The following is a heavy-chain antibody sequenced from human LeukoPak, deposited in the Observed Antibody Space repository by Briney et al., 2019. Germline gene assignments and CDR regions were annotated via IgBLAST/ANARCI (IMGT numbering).Heavy chain of an antibody. CDR3: ARGRMGAVDAFDI. CDR1: GGSISSGGYY. V-gene: IGHV4-31*03. D-gene: IGHD1-26*01. CDR2: IYYSGST. Sequence: PSETLSLTCTVSGGSISSGGYYWSWIRQHPGKGLEWIGYIYYSGSTYYNPSLKSRVTISVDTSKNQFSLKLSSVTAADTAVYYCARGRMGAVDAFDIWGQGTMVTVSS. J-gene: IGHJ3*02.